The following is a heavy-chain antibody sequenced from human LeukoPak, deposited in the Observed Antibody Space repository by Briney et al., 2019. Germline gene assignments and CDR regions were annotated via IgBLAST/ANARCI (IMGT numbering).Heavy chain of an antibody. V-gene: IGHV1-3*01. CDR3: ARSQLLLEVGVYYYYGMDV. CDR2: INAGNGDT. Sequence: ASVKVSCKASGYTFTSYAMHWVRQAPGQRLEWMGWINAGNGDTKYSQKFQGRVTITRDTSASTAYMELSSLRSEDTAVYYCARSQLLLEVGVYYYYGMDVWGQGTTVTVSS. J-gene: IGHJ6*02. CDR1: GYTFTSYA. D-gene: IGHD2-2*01.